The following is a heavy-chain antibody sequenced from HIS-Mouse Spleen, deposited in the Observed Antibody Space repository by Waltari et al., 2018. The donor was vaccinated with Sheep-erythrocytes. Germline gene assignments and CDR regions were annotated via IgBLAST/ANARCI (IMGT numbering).Heavy chain of an antibody. CDR3: ARVPPGYYDFWSGPTGPRWFDP. V-gene: IGHV4-39*07. J-gene: IGHJ5*02. D-gene: IGHD3-3*01. Sequence: QLQLQESGPGLVKPSETLSLTCTVSGGSISSSSYYWGWIRQPPGKGLEWIGSIYYSGSTYYNPSLKSRVTISVDTSKNQFSLKLSSVTAADTAVYYCARVPPGYYDFWSGPTGPRWFDPWGQGTLGTVSS. CDR1: GGSISSSSYY. CDR2: IYYSGST.